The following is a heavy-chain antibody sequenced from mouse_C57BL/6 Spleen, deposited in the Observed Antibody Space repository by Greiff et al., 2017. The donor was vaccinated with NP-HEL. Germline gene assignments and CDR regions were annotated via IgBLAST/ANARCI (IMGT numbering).Heavy chain of an antibody. CDR2: IDPANGNT. D-gene: IGHD2-1*01. CDR1: GFNIKNTY. J-gene: IGHJ1*03. Sequence: EVQRVESVAELVRPGASVKLSCTASGFNIKNTYMHWVKQRPEQGLEWIGRIDPANGNTKYAPKFQGKATITADTSSNTAYLQLSSLTSEDTAIYYCARWTIGNYVYFDVWGTGTTVTVSS. V-gene: IGHV14-3*01. CDR3: ARWTIGNYVYFDV.